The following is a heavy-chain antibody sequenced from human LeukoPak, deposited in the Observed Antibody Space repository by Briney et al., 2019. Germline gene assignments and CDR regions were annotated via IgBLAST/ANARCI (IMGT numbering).Heavy chain of an antibody. CDR3: AGTYYYGSGI. D-gene: IGHD3-10*01. J-gene: IGHJ4*02. V-gene: IGHV3-7*01. CDR1: GFSFSTYW. CDR2: IKQDGTEK. Sequence: GGSLRLSCGASGFSFSTYWMSWVRQAPGKGLEWVANIKQDGTEKYYVDSVKGRFTISRDYARKSLYLQMNSLRAEDTAVYYCAGTYYYGSGIWGQGTLVTVSS.